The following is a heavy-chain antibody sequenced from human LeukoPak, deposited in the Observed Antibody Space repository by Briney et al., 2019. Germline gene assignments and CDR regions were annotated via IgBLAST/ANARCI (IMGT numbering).Heavy chain of an antibody. D-gene: IGHD4-17*01. V-gene: IGHV4-34*01. CDR1: GGSFSGYY. CDR2: IYYSGST. J-gene: IGHJ5*02. Sequence: PSETLSLTCAVYGGSFSGYYWSWIRQPPGKGLEWIGGIYYSGSTYYNPSLKSRVTISVDTSKNQFSLKLSSVTAADTAMYYCARLRTTRGPVTVTPFYPGSPNWFDPWGQGTLVTVSS. CDR3: ARLRTTRGPVTVTPFYPGSPNWFDP.